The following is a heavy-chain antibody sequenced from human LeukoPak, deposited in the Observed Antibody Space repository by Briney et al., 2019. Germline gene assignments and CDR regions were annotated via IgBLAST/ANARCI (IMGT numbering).Heavy chain of an antibody. D-gene: IGHD1-1*01. V-gene: IGHV3-74*01. Sequence: GGSLRLSCAASGFTFNNYWIHWVRQVPGKGLVSVSRINNDGSSASYVDSVKGRFTISRDNAKNTLFLQMNSLRAEDTAVYYCARRGTGHGMDVWGQGTTVIVSS. CDR3: ARRGTGHGMDV. J-gene: IGHJ6*02. CDR2: INNDGSSA. CDR1: GFTFNNYW.